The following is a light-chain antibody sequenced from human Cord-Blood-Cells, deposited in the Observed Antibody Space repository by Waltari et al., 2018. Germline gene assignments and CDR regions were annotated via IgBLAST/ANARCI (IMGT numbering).Light chain of an antibody. J-gene: IGKJ4*01. Sequence: EIVMTQSPATLSVSPGERATLSCRASQSVSSNLAWYQQKPGQAPRLLIYGASTRATGIPGRFSGSGSGTEFTLTISSLHSEDFAVYYCQQYNNWPPLTFGGGTKVEIK. CDR2: GAS. CDR1: QSVSSN. CDR3: QQYNNWPPLT. V-gene: IGKV3-15*01.